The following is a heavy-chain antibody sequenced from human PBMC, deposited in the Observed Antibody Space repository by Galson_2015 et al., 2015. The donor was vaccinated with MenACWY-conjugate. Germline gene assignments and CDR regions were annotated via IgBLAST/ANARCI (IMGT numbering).Heavy chain of an antibody. D-gene: IGHD3-10*01. J-gene: IGHJ6*02. CDR1: GFTFSTYW. CDR3: ARLARLLEVPITMGGYFGMDV. CDR2: IKQDRSEK. V-gene: IGHV3-7*03. Sequence: SLRLSCAASGFTFSTYWMSWVRQAPGKGLEWVANIKQDRSEKYHVDSVKGRFTISRDNAKNSLYLQMDSLRAEDTAVYYCARLARLLEVPITMGGYFGMDVWGQGTTVSVSS.